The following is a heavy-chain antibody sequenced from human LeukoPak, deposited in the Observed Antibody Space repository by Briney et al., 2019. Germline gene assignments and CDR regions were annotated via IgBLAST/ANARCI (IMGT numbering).Heavy chain of an antibody. CDR3: ANEIRPNDY. CDR1: GVPFSSHA. D-gene: IGHD3-16*01. Sequence: GGALRLSCVASGVPFSSHAMCWGRQAPGKGLEWVSSIYIRGGTTCYADSVRGRFTISRDNSKNTLYLQMTSLRVDDTALYYCANEIRPNDYWGQGTLVSVSS. CDR2: IYIRGGTT. J-gene: IGHJ4*02. V-gene: IGHV3-23*05.